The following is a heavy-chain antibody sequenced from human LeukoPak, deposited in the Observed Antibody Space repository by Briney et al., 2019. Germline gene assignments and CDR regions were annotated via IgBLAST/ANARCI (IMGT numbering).Heavy chain of an antibody. CDR3: ARDRLGNYGDYLSFDY. J-gene: IGHJ4*02. CDR2: ISAYNGNT. Sequence: GASVKVSCKASGGTFSSYAIRWVRQAPGQGLEWMGWISAYNGNTNYAQKLQGRVTMTTDTSTSTAYMELRSLRSDDTAVYYCARDRLGNYGDYLSFDYWGQGTLVTVSS. D-gene: IGHD4-17*01. V-gene: IGHV1-18*01. CDR1: GGTFSSYA.